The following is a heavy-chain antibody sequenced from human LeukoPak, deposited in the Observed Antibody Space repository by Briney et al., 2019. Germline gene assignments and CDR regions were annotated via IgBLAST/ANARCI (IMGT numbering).Heavy chain of an antibody. J-gene: IGHJ4*02. Sequence: GGSLRLSCRASGCTFGDYGMSWVRQAPGKGLEWVSYISSSGSTIYYADSVKGRFTISRDNAKNSLYLQMNSLRAEDTAVYYCARDYGGSSPFDSWGRGTLVTVSS. CDR3: ARDYGGSSPFDS. D-gene: IGHD4-23*01. CDR1: GCTFGDYG. CDR2: ISSSGSTI. V-gene: IGHV3-48*03.